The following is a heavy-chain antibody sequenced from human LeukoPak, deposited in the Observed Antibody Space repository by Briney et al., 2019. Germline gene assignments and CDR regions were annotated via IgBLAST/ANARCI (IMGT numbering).Heavy chain of an antibody. CDR1: GFTFSTYA. D-gene: IGHD3-22*01. J-gene: IGHJ4*02. CDR3: ARSYDSSGYYSFDC. Sequence: GGSLRLSCAASGFTFSTYAMHWVRQPPGKGLEWVAVISRDGSNGYYADSVKGRFTISRDNSKNTLSLQMNSLRGDDTAVYYCARSYDSSGYYSFDCWGQGTLVTVSS. CDR2: ISRDGSNG. V-gene: IGHV3-30-3*01.